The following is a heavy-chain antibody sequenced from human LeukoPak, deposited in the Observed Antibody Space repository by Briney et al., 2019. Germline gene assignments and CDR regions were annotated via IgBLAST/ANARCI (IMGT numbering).Heavy chain of an antibody. V-gene: IGHV4-38-2*01. CDR3: ARLKFYDSTGYSPGHYMDV. D-gene: IGHD3-22*01. CDR1: DYSISSAYY. CDR2: LYPGVST. J-gene: IGHJ6*03. Sequence: SETLSLTCAVSDYSISSAYYWGWTRQPPGKGLEWIGRLYPGVSTNYNPSLKSRVTMSVDTSKSQFALKLSAVTAADTAVYYCARLKFYDSTGYSPGHYMDVWGKGTTVTVSS.